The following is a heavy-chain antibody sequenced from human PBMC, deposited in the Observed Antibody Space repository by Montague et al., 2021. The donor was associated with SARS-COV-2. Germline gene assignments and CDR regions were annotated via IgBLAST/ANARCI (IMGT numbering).Heavy chain of an antibody. CDR2: IYYTGST. Sequence: SETLSLTCTVSGGSVSSGSYYWSWIRQPPGKGLQSIGNIYYTGSTNYNPSLQSRVTISVDSSRNQFSVRLGSVTAADTAVYYCARISGITSWYYDYWGQGTLVTVSS. CDR1: GGSVSSGSYY. V-gene: IGHV4-61*01. D-gene: IGHD1-14*01. CDR3: ARISGITSWYYDY. J-gene: IGHJ4*02.